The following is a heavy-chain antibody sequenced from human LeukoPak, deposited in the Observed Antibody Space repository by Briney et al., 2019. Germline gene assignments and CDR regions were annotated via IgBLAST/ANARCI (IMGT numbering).Heavy chain of an antibody. J-gene: IGHJ4*02. CDR3: AIVDSIGSYPYFDY. Sequence: GGSLRLSCATSGFTFSSYGMHWVRQAPGKGLEWVALIWYDGNNKVYADSVKGRFTISRDNSKSTVDLQMNSLRVEDTAVYYCAIVDSIGSYPYFDYWGQGTLVTVSS. CDR2: IWYDGNNK. V-gene: IGHV3-33*01. CDR1: GFTFSSYG. D-gene: IGHD1-26*01.